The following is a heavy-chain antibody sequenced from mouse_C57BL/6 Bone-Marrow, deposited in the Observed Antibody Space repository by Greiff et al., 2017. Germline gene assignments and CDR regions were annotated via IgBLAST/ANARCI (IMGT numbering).Heavy chain of an antibody. CDR1: GFTFSDYY. CDR2: ISNGGGST. Sequence: VESGGGLVQPGGSLKLSCAASGFTFSDYYMYWVRQTPEKRLEWVAYISNGGGSTYYPDTVKGRFTISRDNAKNTLYLQMSRLKSEDTAMYYCARQEGFAYWGQGTLVTVSA. V-gene: IGHV5-12*01. J-gene: IGHJ3*01. CDR3: ARQEGFAY.